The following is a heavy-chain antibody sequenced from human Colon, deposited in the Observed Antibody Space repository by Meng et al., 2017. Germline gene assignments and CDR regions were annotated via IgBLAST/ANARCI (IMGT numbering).Heavy chain of an antibody. J-gene: IGHJ5*02. CDR3: AREGGYDLNWFDP. CDR2: IYFSGST. Sequence: VQLQESGPGLVKPSEPLFLTCTVSGGSITSNYWSWIRQPPGKGLEWIGNIYFSGSTNSNPSLKSRVTISVDTSRNQFSLNLRAVTAADTAVYYCAREGGYDLNWFDPWGQGTLVTVSS. V-gene: IGHV4-59*12. D-gene: IGHD5-12*01. CDR1: GGSITSNY.